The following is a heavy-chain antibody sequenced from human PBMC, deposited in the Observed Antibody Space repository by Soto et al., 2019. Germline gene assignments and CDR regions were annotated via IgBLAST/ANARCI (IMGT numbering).Heavy chain of an antibody. CDR1: GFTFSSYG. J-gene: IGHJ6*02. V-gene: IGHV3-33*01. CDR2: IWYDGSNK. CDR3: ARDRRFYRGYGMDV. Sequence: QVQLVESGGGVVQPGRSLRLSCAASGFTFSSYGMHWVRQAPGKGLEWVAVIWYDGSNKYYADSVKGRFTISRDNSNNTLYLEMNSLRAEDTAVYYCARDRRFYRGYGMDVWGQGTTVTVSS.